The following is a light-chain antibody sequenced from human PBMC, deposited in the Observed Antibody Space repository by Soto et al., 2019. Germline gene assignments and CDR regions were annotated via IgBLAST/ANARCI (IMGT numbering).Light chain of an antibody. CDR3: QQYSDLPMT. CDR1: QSISSN. CDR2: GAS. J-gene: IGKJ5*01. V-gene: IGKV3-20*01. Sequence: EIVMTQYPVILSVSPGVTATLSCRASQSISSNVAWYQQKPGQAPRLLMYGASRRATGIPDRFSGSASGTDFTLTISRLEPEDFAVYFCQQYSDLPMTFGQGTRLEI.